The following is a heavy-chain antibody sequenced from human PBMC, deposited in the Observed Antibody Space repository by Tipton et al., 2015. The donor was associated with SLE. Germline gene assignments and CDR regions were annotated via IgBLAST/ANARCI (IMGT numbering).Heavy chain of an antibody. CDR1: GGSIGYYY. Sequence: TLSLTCSVSGGSIGYYYWNWIRQPPGKGLEWIGYVFYSGSTTYNPSFRGRVTMSVDTSKIQFSLRLNSVTAADTAIYYCAREPLEVREWFDLWGRGTLVTVSS. J-gene: IGHJ2*01. CDR2: VFYSGST. V-gene: IGHV4-59*01. D-gene: IGHD3-3*01. CDR3: AREPLEVREWFDL.